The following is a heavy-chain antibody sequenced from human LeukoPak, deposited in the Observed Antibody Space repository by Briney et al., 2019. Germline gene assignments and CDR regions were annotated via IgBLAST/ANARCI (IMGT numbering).Heavy chain of an antibody. CDR3: ARGKRTDYYGSGNDY. J-gene: IGHJ4*02. CDR1: GYTFTSYD. V-gene: IGHV1-8*01. Sequence: ASVKVSCKASGYTFTSYDFNWVRRATGQGLEWMGWMNPNSGQTGYAQKFLGRVTLARDTSTSTAYMEMSSLTSEDTAVYYCARGKRTDYYGSGNDYWGQGTLVTVSS. D-gene: IGHD3-10*01. CDR2: MNPNSGQT.